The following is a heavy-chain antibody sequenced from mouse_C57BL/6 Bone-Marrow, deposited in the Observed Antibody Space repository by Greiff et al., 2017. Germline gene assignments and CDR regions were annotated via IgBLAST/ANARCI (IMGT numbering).Heavy chain of an antibody. J-gene: IGHJ2*01. CDR3: ARPYPDYGYWFDY. D-gene: IGHD2-2*01. CDR1: GYTFTDYY. Sequence: VQLQQSGPELVKPGASVKISCKASGYTFTDYYMNWVKQSHGKSLEWIGDINPNNGGISYNQKFKGKATLTVDKSSSTAYMELRSLTSEDSAVYYCARPYPDYGYWFDYWGQGTTLTVSS. V-gene: IGHV1-26*01. CDR2: INPNNGGI.